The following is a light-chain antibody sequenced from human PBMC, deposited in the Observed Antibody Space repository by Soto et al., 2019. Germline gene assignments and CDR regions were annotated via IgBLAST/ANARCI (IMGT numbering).Light chain of an antibody. CDR1: QSVLFSSNNKNY. Sequence: DIVMTQSPDSLAVSLGERATINCKSSQSVLFSSNNKNYLAWYQQKPGQPPKLLIYWASTRESGVPDRFSGSGSGTYFTLTISSLKAEDVAVYYCQQYYGTPLTFGQGTKVEIK. CDR3: QQYYGTPLT. V-gene: IGKV4-1*01. CDR2: WAS. J-gene: IGKJ1*01.